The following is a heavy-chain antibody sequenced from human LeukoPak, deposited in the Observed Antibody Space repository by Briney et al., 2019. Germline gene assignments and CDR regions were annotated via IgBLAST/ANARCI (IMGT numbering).Heavy chain of an antibody. CDR2: VEKDGGEK. Sequence: GGSLRLSCVASGFTFSSYWMNWVRQAPGKGPEWVANVEKDGGEKNYVDSVKGRFTISRDNAKSSVYLQMNNLRAEDTAVYYCVGGAGWQSDYWGQGTPVAVSS. J-gene: IGHJ4*02. CDR3: VGGAGWQSDY. CDR1: GFTFSSYW. D-gene: IGHD2-15*01. V-gene: IGHV3-7*04.